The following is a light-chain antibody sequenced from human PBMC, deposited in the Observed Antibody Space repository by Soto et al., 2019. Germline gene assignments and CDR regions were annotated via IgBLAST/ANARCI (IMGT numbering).Light chain of an antibody. CDR2: GAS. CDR1: QSVSSSY. Sequence: EIVLTQSPGTLSLSPGERATLSCRASQSVSSSYLAWYQQKPGQAPRLLIYGASSRATGIPDRFSGSGSGTDFTLTSSGLEPVDFAVYYCQQYATSPRTFGQGTKVEIK. CDR3: QQYATSPRT. V-gene: IGKV3-20*01. J-gene: IGKJ1*01.